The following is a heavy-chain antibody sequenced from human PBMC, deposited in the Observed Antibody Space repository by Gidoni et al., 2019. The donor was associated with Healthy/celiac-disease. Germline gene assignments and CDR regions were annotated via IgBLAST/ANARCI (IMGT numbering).Heavy chain of an antibody. Sequence: QVQLQQWGAGLLKPSETLSLTCAVYGGSFSGYYWSWIRQPPGKGLEWIGEINHSGSTNYNPSLKSRVTISVDTSKNQFSLKLSSVTAADTAVYYCARGRYCSSTSCYRFRNSSNLGWHYFDYWGQGTLVTVSS. J-gene: IGHJ4*02. CDR1: GGSFSGYY. CDR2: INHSGST. V-gene: IGHV4-34*01. CDR3: ARGRYCSSTSCYRFRNSSNLGWHYFDY. D-gene: IGHD2-2*01.